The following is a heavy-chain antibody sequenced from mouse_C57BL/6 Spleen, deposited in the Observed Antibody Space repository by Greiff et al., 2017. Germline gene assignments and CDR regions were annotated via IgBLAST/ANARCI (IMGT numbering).Heavy chain of an antibody. CDR1: GYSFTDYN. CDR2: IYPNYGST. Sequence: VQLPQSGPELVKPGASVTISCKASGYSFTDYNMHWVKQSYGKSLEWIGVIYPNYGSTSYNQKFKGKATLTVDQSSSTAYMQLSSLTSEDSAVYYCARSNDRDYWIDYWGQGTSGTVS. V-gene: IGHV1-39*01. D-gene: IGHD1-1*02. CDR3: ARSNDRDYWIDY. J-gene: IGHJ4*01.